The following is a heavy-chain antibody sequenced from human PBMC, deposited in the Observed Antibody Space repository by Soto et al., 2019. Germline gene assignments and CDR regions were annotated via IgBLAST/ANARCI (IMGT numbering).Heavy chain of an antibody. D-gene: IGHD6-13*01. CDR3: AKEVAYSSTWDTIDY. CDR2: ISGSGVST. CDR1: GFTFSSYA. J-gene: IGHJ4*02. V-gene: IGHV3-23*01. Sequence: PGGSLRLPCAASGFTFSSYAMSWVRQAPGKGLEWVSAISGSGVSTYYADSVKGRFTISRDNSKNTLYLQMNSLRAEDTAVYYCAKEVAYSSTWDTIDYWGQGTLVTVSS.